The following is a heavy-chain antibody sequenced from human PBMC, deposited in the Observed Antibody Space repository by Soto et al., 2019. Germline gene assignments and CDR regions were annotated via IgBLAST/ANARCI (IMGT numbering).Heavy chain of an antibody. CDR3: AREGGYDSSGYYPFDY. CDR1: GGSISSYY. CDR2: IYYSGST. J-gene: IGHJ4*02. Sequence: ETLSLTCTVSGGSISSYYWSWIRQPPGKGLEWIGYIYYSGSTNYNPSLKSRVTISVDTSKNQFSLKLSSVTAADTAVYYCAREGGYDSSGYYPFDYWGQGTLVTVSS. V-gene: IGHV4-59*01. D-gene: IGHD3-22*01.